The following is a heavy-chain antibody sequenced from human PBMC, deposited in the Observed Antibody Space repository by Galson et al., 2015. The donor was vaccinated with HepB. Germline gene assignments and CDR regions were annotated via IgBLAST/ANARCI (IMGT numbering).Heavy chain of an antibody. D-gene: IGHD1-7*01. CDR3: AKAKDVDTDLNYFDP. J-gene: IGHJ5*02. CDR2: ISGDGSNT. CDR1: GFTLRSYR. Sequence: SLRLSCAASGFTLRSYRMHWVRQLPGKGLEWVSRISGDGSNTGYADSVKGRFTISRDNSKDKLCLQMNSLRAEDTAVYFCAKAKDVDTDLNYFDPWGQGTLVTVSS. V-gene: IGHV3-74*01.